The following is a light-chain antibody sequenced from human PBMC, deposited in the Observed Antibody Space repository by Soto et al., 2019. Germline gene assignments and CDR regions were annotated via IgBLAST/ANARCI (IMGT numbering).Light chain of an antibody. CDR1: QTVSDSY. CDR3: QQYGSSPT. J-gene: IGKJ3*01. Sequence: ENVLTQSPGTLSLSPGERATLSCRASQTVSDSYLAWYQQKPGQAPRLLIYDTSRRATGIPDRFSGSGSGTDFTLTISRLEPEDFAVYYCQQYGSSPTFGPVTKVDIK. CDR2: DTS. V-gene: IGKV3-20*01.